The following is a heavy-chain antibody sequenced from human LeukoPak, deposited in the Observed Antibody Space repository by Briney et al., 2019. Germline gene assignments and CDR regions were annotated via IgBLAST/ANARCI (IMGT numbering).Heavy chain of an antibody. Sequence: SETLSITCTVSGGSIIGSYWTWIRQSPGEGLEWIGYIYNTVDVKYNPSLKSRVTISIDMSRNQFSLRLNSVTAADTAVYYCARSRYYDSSGYNPTYYFDSWGQGALVTVSS. J-gene: IGHJ4*02. V-gene: IGHV4-59*01. CDR1: GGSIIGSY. CDR3: ARSRYYDSSGYNPTYYFDS. CDR2: IYNTVDV. D-gene: IGHD3-22*01.